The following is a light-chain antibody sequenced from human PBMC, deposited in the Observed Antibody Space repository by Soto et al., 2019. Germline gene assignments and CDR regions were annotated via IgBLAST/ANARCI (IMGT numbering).Light chain of an antibody. V-gene: IGKV3-11*01. CDR2: YIS. Sequence: EIVLTQSPATLSLSPGEGATLSCRASHYIGNSLAWYQQKPGQAPRLLIYYISTRATGIPARFSGSGSGTEFTLTINSLQSEDSAVYYCQQHNQWPITFGQGTRLEIK. J-gene: IGKJ5*01. CDR1: HYIGNS. CDR3: QQHNQWPIT.